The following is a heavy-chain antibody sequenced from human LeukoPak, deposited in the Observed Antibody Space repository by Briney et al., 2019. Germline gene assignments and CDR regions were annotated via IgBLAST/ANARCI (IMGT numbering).Heavy chain of an antibody. CDR1: GFTFSSYS. V-gene: IGHV3-7*01. D-gene: IGHD3-16*02. Sequence: GGSLRLSCAASGFTFSSYSMSWVRQAPGKGLEWVANIKQDGSEKYYVDSVKGRFTISRDNAKNSLYLQMNSLRAEDTAVYYCARETGYPYYFDYWGQGTLVTVSS. J-gene: IGHJ4*02. CDR2: IKQDGSEK. CDR3: ARETGYPYYFDY.